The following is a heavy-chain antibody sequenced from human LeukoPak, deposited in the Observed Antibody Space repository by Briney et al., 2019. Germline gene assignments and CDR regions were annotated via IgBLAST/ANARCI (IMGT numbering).Heavy chain of an antibody. CDR3: ARAQLLQVFNY. D-gene: IGHD2-2*01. CDR1: GGSISSSSYY. J-gene: IGHJ4*02. Sequence: SETLSLTCTVSGGSISSSSYYWSWIRQPAGKGLEWIGLIYTTGSTNYNPSLKSRVTISVDTSKNQFSLKLSSVTAADTAVYYCARAQLLQVFNYWGQGTLVTVSS. CDR2: IYTTGST. V-gene: IGHV4-61*02.